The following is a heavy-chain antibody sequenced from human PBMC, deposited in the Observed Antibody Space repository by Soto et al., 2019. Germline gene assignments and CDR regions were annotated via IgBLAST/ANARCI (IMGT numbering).Heavy chain of an antibody. D-gene: IGHD6-6*01. CDR2: ISYDGSNK. CDR3: AKVMGMLSSSSKSYYYFGMDV. CDR1: GFTFSSYG. J-gene: IGHJ6*02. V-gene: IGHV3-30*18. Sequence: PGGSLRLSCAASGFTFSSYGMHWVRQAPGKGLEWVAVISYDGSNKYYADSVKGRFTISRDNSKNTLYLQMNSLRAEDTAVYYCAKVMGMLSSSSKSYYYFGMDVWGQGTTVTVSS.